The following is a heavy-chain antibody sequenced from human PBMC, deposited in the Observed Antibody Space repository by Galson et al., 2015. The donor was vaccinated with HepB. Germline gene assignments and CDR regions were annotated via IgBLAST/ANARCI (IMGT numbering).Heavy chain of an antibody. CDR1: GFTFSSYA. Sequence: SLRLSCAASGFTFSSYAMHWVRQAPGKGLEWVAVISYDGSNKYYADSVKGRFTISRDNSKNTQYLQMNSLRAEDTAVYYCARDGETYYDILTGYYMGPYAFDILGQGTMVTVSS. CDR3: ARDGETYYDILTGYYMGPYAFDI. CDR2: ISYDGSNK. D-gene: IGHD3-9*01. V-gene: IGHV3-30-3*01. J-gene: IGHJ3*02.